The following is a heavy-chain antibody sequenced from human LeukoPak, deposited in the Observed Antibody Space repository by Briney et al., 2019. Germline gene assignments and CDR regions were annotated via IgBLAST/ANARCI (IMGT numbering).Heavy chain of an antibody. CDR1: GFTFSSYG. J-gene: IGHJ3*02. CDR2: ISGSGHRT. Sequence: GGSLRLSCAASGFTFSSYGVSWVRQAPGKGLEWVSGISGSGHRTYYADSVKGRFTISRDNSKNTLYLQMNSLRAEDTAVYYCARDRPCYDILTGFNGTLDAFDIWGRGTMVTVSS. D-gene: IGHD3-9*01. CDR3: ARDRPCYDILTGFNGTLDAFDI. V-gene: IGHV3-23*01.